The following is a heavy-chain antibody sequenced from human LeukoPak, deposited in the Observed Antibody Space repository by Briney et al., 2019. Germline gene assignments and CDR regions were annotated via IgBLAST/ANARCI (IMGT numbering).Heavy chain of an antibody. Sequence: SLRLSCAASGFTFSSYWMNWVRQAPGKGLEWVANIKRDGNEKNYVDSVKGRFSISRDNARNSLYLQMDSLRAEDTAVYYCAKEGAYPIITYDSWGQGALVTDCS. D-gene: IGHD3-10*01. CDR2: IKRDGNEK. CDR3: AKEGAYPIITYDS. J-gene: IGHJ5*01. V-gene: IGHV3-7*01. CDR1: GFTFSSYW.